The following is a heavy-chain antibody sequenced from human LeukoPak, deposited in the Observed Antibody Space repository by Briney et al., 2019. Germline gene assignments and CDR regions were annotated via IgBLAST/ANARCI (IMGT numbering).Heavy chain of an antibody. Sequence: PGGSLRLSCAASGFTFSSYAMHWVRQAPGKGLEWVAVISYDGSNKYYADSVKGRFTISRDNSKNTLYLQMNSLRAEDTAVYYCARDVTYCSSTSCYDTDSRAIYYYGMDVWGQGTTVTVSS. CDR2: ISYDGSNK. CDR3: ARDVTYCSSTSCYDTDSRAIYYYGMDV. D-gene: IGHD2-2*01. V-gene: IGHV3-30*04. CDR1: GFTFSSYA. J-gene: IGHJ6*02.